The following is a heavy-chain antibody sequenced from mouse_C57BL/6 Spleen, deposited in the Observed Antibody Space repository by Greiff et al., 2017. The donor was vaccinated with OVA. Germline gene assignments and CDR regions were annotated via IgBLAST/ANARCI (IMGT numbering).Heavy chain of an antibody. D-gene: IGHD1-1*01. CDR1: GYTFTSYW. V-gene: IGHV1-50*01. J-gene: IGHJ2*01. CDR2: IDPSDSYT. CDR3: ARWITTVVATEDYFDY. Sequence: QVQLQQPGAELVKPGASVKLSCKASGYTFTSYWMQWVKQRPGPGLEWIGEIDPSDSYTNYNQQFKGKATLTVDTSSSTAYMQLSSLTSEDSAVYYCARWITTVVATEDYFDYWGQGTTLTVSS.